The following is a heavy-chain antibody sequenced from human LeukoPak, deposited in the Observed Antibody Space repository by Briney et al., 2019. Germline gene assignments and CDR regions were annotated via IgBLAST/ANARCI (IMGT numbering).Heavy chain of an antibody. J-gene: IGHJ6*03. CDR3: ARTGGVYYYYYMDV. V-gene: IGHV4-34*01. CDR1: GGSFSGYY. CDR2: INHSGST. D-gene: IGHD6-13*01. Sequence: SETLSLTCAVYGGSFSGYYWSWIRQPPGKGLEWIGEINHSGSTYYNPSLKSRVTISVDTSKNQFSLKLSSVTAADTAVYYCARTGGVYYYYYMDVWGKGTTVTVSS.